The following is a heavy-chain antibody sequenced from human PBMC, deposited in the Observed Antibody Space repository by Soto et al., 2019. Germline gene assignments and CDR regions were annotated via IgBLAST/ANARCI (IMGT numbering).Heavy chain of an antibody. Sequence: GESLKISCKGSGYRFTSYGSSWVRQMPGKGLEWMGRIDPSDSYTNYSPSFQGHVTISADKSISTAYLQWSSLKASDTAMYYCARFDLGSSPKAYYYYGMDVWGQGTTLTVSS. D-gene: IGHD6-6*01. CDR1: GYRFTSYG. CDR3: ARFDLGSSPKAYYYYGMDV. V-gene: IGHV5-10-1*01. CDR2: IDPSDSYT. J-gene: IGHJ6*02.